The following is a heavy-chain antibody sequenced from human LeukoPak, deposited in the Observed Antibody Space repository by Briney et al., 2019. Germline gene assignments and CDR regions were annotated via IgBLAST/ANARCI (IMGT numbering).Heavy chain of an antibody. CDR3: ARGRHGDYYLANWFDP. CDR1: GGSFSGYY. D-gene: IGHD4-17*01. J-gene: IGHJ5*02. Sequence: PSETLSLTCAVYGGSFSGYYWSWIRQPPGKGLEWIGEINHSGSTNYNPSPKSRVTISVDTSKNQFSLKLSSVTAADTAVYYCARGRHGDYYLANWFDPWDQGTLVTVSS. CDR2: INHSGST. V-gene: IGHV4-34*01.